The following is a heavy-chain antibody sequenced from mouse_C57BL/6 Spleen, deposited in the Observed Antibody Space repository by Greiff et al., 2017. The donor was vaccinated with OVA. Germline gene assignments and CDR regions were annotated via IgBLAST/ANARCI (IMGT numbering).Heavy chain of an antibody. CDR1: GYAFTNYL. V-gene: IGHV1-54*01. J-gene: IGHJ4*01. CDR2: INPGSGGT. CDR3: ARRWLLRDYAMDY. Sequence: VHLVESGAELVRPGTSVKVSCKASGYAFTNYLIEWVKQRPGQGLEWIGVINPGSGGTNYNEKFKGKATLTADKSSSTAYMQLSSLASEDSAVYFCARRWLLRDYAMDYWGQGTSVTVSS. D-gene: IGHD2-3*01.